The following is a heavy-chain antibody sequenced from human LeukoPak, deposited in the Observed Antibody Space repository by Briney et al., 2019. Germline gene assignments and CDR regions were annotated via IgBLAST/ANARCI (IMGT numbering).Heavy chain of an antibody. D-gene: IGHD6-6*01. CDR3: ARHKATLLYSSSPFDY. CDR1: GGSFSGYY. CDR2: INHVGST. Sequence: PSETLSLTCAVYGGSFSGYYWTWIRQPPGKGLEWIGEINHVGSTKYNPSLKSRATMSVDPSKNQFSLKLSAVTAADTAVYYCARHKATLLYSSSPFDYWGQGTLVTVSS. J-gene: IGHJ4*02. V-gene: IGHV4-34*01.